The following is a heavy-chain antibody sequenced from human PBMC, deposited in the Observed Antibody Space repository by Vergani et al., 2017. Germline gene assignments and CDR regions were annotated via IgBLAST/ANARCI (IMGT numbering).Heavy chain of an antibody. CDR2: INSSSSTI. CDR3: ARDGWELLDYFYYMDV. V-gene: IGHV3-48*04. J-gene: IGHJ6*03. Sequence: EVQLVESGGGLVQPGGSLRLSCAASGFTFSSYSMNWVRQAPGKGLEWVSYINSSSSTIYYADSVKGRFTISRDNAKNTLYLQMDSLRAEDTAVYYCARDGWELLDYFYYMDVWGKGTTVTVSS. D-gene: IGHD1-26*01. CDR1: GFTFSSYS.